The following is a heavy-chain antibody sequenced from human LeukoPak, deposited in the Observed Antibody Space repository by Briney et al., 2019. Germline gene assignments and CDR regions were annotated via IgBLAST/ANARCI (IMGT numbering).Heavy chain of an antibody. CDR3: ARFHHYYGSGSFDY. Sequence: SVKVSCKASGGTFSSYAISWVRQAPGQGLEWMGRIIPIFGTANYAQKFQGRVTITTDESTSTAYMELSSLRPEDTAVYYCARFHHYYGSGSFDYWGQGTLVTVSS. CDR1: GGTFSSYA. V-gene: IGHV1-69*05. J-gene: IGHJ4*02. CDR2: IIPIFGTA. D-gene: IGHD3-10*01.